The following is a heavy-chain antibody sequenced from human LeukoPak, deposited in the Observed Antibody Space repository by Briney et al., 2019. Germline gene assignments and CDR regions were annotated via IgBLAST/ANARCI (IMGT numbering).Heavy chain of an antibody. V-gene: IGHV4-34*01. CDR1: GWSFNDYY. CDR2: INARGDT. D-gene: IGHD2-2*01. J-gene: IGHJ5*02. CDR3: ARGQVPAARGYNWFDP. Sequence: SETLPLTCAVYGWSFNDYYWNWIRQPPGKGLEWIGEINARGDTNYNPSLKSRVNISVDTSKKLFSLRLTYMIAADTALYYCARGQVPAARGYNWFDPWGQGTLVTVSS.